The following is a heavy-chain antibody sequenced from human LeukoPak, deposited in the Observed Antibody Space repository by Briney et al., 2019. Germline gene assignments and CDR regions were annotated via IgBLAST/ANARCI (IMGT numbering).Heavy chain of an antibody. V-gene: IGHV4-39*01. D-gene: IGHD1-26*01. Sequence: SETLPPTCTVSGGSISSSSYYWGWIRQPPGKGLEWIGSIYYSGSTYYNPSLKSRVTISVDTSKNQFSLKLSSVTAEDTAVYYCARHSIGATTDFDYWGQGTLVTVSS. CDR3: ARHSIGATTDFDY. CDR2: IYYSGST. J-gene: IGHJ4*02. CDR1: GGSISSSSYY.